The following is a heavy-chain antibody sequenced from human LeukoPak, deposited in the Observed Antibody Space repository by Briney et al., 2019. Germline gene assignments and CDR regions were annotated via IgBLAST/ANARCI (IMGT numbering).Heavy chain of an antibody. V-gene: IGHV1-69*05. D-gene: IGHD3-10*01. CDR3: ARGHGSGSTNWFDP. CDR1: GGTFSSYA. CDR2: IIPIFGTA. Sequence: ASVKVSCKASGGTFSSYAISWVRQAPGQGLEWMGGIIPIFGTANYAQKFQGRVTMTRDMSTATVYLDLSSLRFDDTAVYYCARGHGSGSTNWFDPWGQGTLVTVSS. J-gene: IGHJ5*02.